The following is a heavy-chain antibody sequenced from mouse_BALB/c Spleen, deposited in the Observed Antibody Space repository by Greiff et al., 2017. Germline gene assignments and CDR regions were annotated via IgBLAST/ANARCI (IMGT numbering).Heavy chain of an antibody. CDR1: GFTFSSYT. CDR2: ISSGGSYT. Sequence: LQQSGGGLVKPGGSLKLSCAASGFTFSSYTMSWVRQTPEKRLEWVATISSGGSYTYYPDSVKGRFTISRDNAKNTLYLQMSSLKSEDTAMYYRTRWGKDYDDWYFDDWGAGTTVTVSS. CDR3: TRWGKDYDDWYFDD. J-gene: IGHJ1*01. D-gene: IGHD2-4*01. V-gene: IGHV5-6-4*01.